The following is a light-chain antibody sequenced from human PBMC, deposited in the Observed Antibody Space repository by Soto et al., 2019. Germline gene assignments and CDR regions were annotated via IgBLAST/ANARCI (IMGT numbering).Light chain of an antibody. V-gene: IGKV3-20*01. CDR2: GAS. CDR1: QSVSSNY. J-gene: IGKJ1*01. CDR3: QQYGNSPQT. Sequence: EIVLTQSPCTLSLSPGERATLSCRASQSVSSNYLAWYQQKPGQAPRLLIYGASSRATGIPDRFSGSGSGTDFTLTISRLEPEDFAVYYCQQYGNSPQTFGQGTKVDIK.